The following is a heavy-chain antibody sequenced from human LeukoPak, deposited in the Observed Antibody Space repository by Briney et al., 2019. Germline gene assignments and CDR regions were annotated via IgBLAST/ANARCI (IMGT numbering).Heavy chain of an antibody. V-gene: IGHV3-48*04. Sequence: GGSLRLSCAASGFTFSSYAMTWFRQASGKGLEWVSYISSSGSIKYYADSVKGRFTISRDNVKNSLYLQMNSLRAEDTAVYYCARDRVEYSYGPVHYGMDVWGQGTTVTVSS. CDR3: ARDRVEYSYGPVHYGMDV. CDR1: GFTFSSYA. CDR2: ISSSGSIK. J-gene: IGHJ6*02. D-gene: IGHD5-18*01.